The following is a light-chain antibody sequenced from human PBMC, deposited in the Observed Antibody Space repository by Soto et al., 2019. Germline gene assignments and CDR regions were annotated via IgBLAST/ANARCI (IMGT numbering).Light chain of an antibody. CDR3: QQYGSSLLT. CDR1: QSVSSSY. Sequence: EIVLTQSPGTLSLSPGERATLSCRASQSVSSSYLAWYQQKPGQAPRLLIYGASSRATGLPDRFSGSGSVTDFTLTISRLEPEDFGVYYCQQYGSSLLTLGGGTNVDIK. V-gene: IGKV3-20*01. CDR2: GAS. J-gene: IGKJ4*01.